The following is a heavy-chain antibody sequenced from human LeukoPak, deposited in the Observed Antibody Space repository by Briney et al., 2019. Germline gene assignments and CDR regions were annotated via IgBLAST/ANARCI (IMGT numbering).Heavy chain of an antibody. D-gene: IGHD4-23*01. CDR2: IKQDGREK. J-gene: IGHJ4*02. CDR1: GFTVSSSY. V-gene: IGHV3-7*02. Sequence: GGSLRLSCAASGFTVSSSYMSWVRQAPGKGLEWVANIKQDGREKYYVDSVKGRFTISRDNAKNSLYLQMNSLRAEDTAVYYCAKRTGGPCTYWGQGTLVTVSS. CDR3: AKRTGGPCTY.